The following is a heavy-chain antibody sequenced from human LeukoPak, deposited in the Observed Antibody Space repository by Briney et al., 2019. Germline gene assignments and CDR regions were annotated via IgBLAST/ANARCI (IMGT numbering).Heavy chain of an antibody. CDR3: ARDRSGVVTAYNWFDP. J-gene: IGHJ5*02. V-gene: IGHV3-33*01. CDR1: GFTFSSYG. D-gene: IGHD3-3*01. CDR2: IWYDGSNK. Sequence: GGSLRLSCAASGFTFSSYGMHWVRQAPGKGLEWVAVIWYDGSNKYYADSVKGRFTISRDNSKNTLYLQMNSPRAEDTAVYYCARDRSGVVTAYNWFDPWGQGTLVTVSS.